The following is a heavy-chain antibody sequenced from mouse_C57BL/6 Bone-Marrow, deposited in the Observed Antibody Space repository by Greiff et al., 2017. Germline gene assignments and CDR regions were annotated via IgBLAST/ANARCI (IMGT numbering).Heavy chain of an antibody. J-gene: IGHJ1*03. D-gene: IGHD1-1*01. CDR3: AREVTTVVATYWYFDV. Sequence: QVHVKQSGAELMKPGASVKLSCKATGYTFTGYWIEWVKQRPGHGLEWIGDILPGSGSTNYNEKFKGKATFPADTSSNTAYMQLSSLTTEDSAIYYCAREVTTVVATYWYFDVWGTGTTVTVSS. V-gene: IGHV1-9*01. CDR1: GYTFTGYW. CDR2: ILPGSGST.